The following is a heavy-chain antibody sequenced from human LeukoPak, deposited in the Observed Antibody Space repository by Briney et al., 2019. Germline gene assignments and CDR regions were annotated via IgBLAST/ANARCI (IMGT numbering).Heavy chain of an antibody. CDR3: ARDQSSSWPNHDAFDI. CDR1: GSMYNYY. CDR2: IHYNGIT. J-gene: IGHJ3*02. V-gene: IGHV4-59*12. Sequence: SETLSLTCTVSGSMYNYYWSWIRQPPGKGLEWIGYIHYNGITNYNPSLKSRVTISVDTSKNQFSLKLSSVTAADTAVYYCARDQSSSWPNHDAFDIWGQGTMVTVSS. D-gene: IGHD6-13*01.